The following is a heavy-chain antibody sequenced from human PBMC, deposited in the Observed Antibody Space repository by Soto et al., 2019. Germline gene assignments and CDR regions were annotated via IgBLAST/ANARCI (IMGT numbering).Heavy chain of an antibody. CDR1: GFTFSRYA. D-gene: IGHD3-10*01. CDR2: ISGSGGST. V-gene: IGHV3-23*01. Sequence: PGGSLRLSCAASGFTFSRYAMSWVRQAPGKGLEWVSAISGSGGSTYYADSVKGRFTISRDNSKNTLYLQMNSLRAEDTAVYYCAKSSLYYGSGSYYNPLDYWGQGTLVTVSS. CDR3: AKSSLYYGSGSYYNPLDY. J-gene: IGHJ4*02.